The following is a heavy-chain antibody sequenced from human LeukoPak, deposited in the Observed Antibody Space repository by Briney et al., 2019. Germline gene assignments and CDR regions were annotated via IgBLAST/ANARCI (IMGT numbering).Heavy chain of an antibody. CDR1: GGSIGGSISNYY. V-gene: IGHV4-61*01. J-gene: IGHJ4*02. CDR2: IYYSVNT. Sequence: PSETLSLTCTVSGGSIGGSISNYYWSWIRQPPGKGLEWIGYIYYSVNTNYNPSLESRVTISVDTSNNKFSLKMSSVPAADTAVYYCARGSVVRGILYPCDYWGQGTLVTVSS. CDR3: ARGSVVRGILYPCDY. D-gene: IGHD3-10*01.